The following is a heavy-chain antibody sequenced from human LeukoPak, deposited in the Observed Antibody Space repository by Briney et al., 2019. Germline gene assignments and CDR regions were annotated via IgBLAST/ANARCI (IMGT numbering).Heavy chain of an antibody. Sequence: ASVKVSFKGSGYTFTDYYIHWVRLAPGQGFEWMAWMNSNSGATKYAQKFQDRVTVTRGTSISTAYMELSSLRSDDTAVYFCTRSSGKIDYWGQGTQVTVSS. D-gene: IGHD6-19*01. CDR2: MNSNSGAT. CDR1: GYTFTDYY. J-gene: IGHJ4*02. V-gene: IGHV1-2*02. CDR3: TRSSGKIDY.